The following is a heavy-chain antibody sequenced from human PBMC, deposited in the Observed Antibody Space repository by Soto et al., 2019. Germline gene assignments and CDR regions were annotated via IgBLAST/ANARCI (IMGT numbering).Heavy chain of an antibody. CDR2: ISGSGGST. V-gene: IGHV3-23*01. Sequence: EVQLLESGGGLVQPGGSLRLSCAASGFTFSSYAMSWVGQAPGKGLEWVSAISGSGGSTYYADSVKGRFTISRDTSKNTLYLQMNSMRAEDTAVYYCAKLTYYYMDVWRKGTTDTVSS. CDR3: AKLTYYYMDV. J-gene: IGHJ6*03. CDR1: GFTFSSYA.